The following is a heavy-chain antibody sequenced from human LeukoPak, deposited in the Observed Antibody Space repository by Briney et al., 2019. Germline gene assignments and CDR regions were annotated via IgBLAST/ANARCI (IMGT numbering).Heavy chain of an antibody. CDR1: GYTFTGYY. D-gene: IGHD3-22*01. CDR3: ARNLVDNSGYQHDVFDI. V-gene: IGHV1-2*02. Sequence: VASVKVSCKASGYTFTGYYMHWVRQAPGQGLEWMGWINPNSGGTNYAQKFQGRVTMTRDTSISTAYLELTRLRSDDTAVYYCARNLVDNSGYQHDVFDIWGQGTMVTVSS. J-gene: IGHJ3*02. CDR2: INPNSGGT.